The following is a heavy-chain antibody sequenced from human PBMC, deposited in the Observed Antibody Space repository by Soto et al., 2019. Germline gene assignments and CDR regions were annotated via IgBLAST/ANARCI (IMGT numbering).Heavy chain of an antibody. J-gene: IGHJ4*02. D-gene: IGHD4-17*01. CDR2: IYYSGST. V-gene: IGHV4-31*03. CDR1: GGSISSGGYY. CDR3: ASVGDYVGGGFDS. Sequence: QVQLQESGPGLVKPSQTLSLTCTVSGGSISSGGYYWSWIRQHPGKGLEWIGYIYYSGSTYYNPSLHSRVTISVDTSTNQFSLKLSSVPAANPAVYYYASVGDYVGGGFDSWGQRTLVTVSS.